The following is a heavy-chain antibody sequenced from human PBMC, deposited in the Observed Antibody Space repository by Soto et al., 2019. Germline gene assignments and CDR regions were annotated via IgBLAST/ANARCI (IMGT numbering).Heavy chain of an antibody. CDR3: AREGESTSSGNWFDP. CDR1: GGSISAYY. J-gene: IGHJ5*02. Sequence: PSETLSLTCTISGGSISAYYWGWIRQPPGKGLEWIGYIHPGWGANYNPSLKSRVTISLDTSKTQISLELSSVTAADTAVYYCAREGESTSSGNWFDPWGQGTLVTVSS. D-gene: IGHD2-2*01. V-gene: IGHV4-59*12. CDR2: IHPGWGA.